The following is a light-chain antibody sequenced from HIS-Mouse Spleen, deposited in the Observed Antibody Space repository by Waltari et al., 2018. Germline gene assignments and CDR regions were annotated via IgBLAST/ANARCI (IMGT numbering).Light chain of an antibody. CDR1: SSNIGSNY. CDR2: RNN. CDR3: AAWDDSLSGPV. Sequence: QSVLTQPPSASGTPGQRVTISCSGSSSNIGSNYVYWYQQLPGTAPKLLIYRNNRLPSGVPDRCSGSKSGTSASLAISGLRSGDEADYYCAAWDDSLSGPVFGGGTKLTVL. J-gene: IGLJ3*02. V-gene: IGLV1-47*01.